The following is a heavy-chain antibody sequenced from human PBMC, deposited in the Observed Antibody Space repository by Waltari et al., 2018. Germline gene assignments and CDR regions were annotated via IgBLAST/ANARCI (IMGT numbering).Heavy chain of an antibody. V-gene: IGHV3-74*01. CDR3: VRRLDKRRGFDY. Sequence: EVELVESGGGLVQPGGSLRLSCAAPGFHFTTYWMHWIRQAPGKGLVWVSRINSDGSGTSDADSGQGRYTSSRDNAKNTVFLQMNSLRVEDTAVYYCVRRLDKRRGFDYWGQGTLVTVSS. CDR2: INSDGSGT. J-gene: IGHJ4*02. D-gene: IGHD3-16*01. CDR1: GFHFTTYW.